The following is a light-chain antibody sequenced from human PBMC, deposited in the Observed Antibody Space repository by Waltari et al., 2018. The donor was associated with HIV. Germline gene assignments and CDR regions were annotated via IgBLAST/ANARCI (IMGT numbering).Light chain of an antibody. CDR2: DVT. V-gene: IGLV2-14*03. Sequence: QSALTQPASVSGSRGQSLTMSCTGTSSDIGAFNHVPWFQQRPGKAPKLIIYDVTDRPSGVSKRFSGSKSGITASLTISGLQADDEGDYYCSSYTASNTLWVFGGGTKLTVL. J-gene: IGLJ3*02. CDR1: SSDIGAFNH. CDR3: SSYTASNTLWV.